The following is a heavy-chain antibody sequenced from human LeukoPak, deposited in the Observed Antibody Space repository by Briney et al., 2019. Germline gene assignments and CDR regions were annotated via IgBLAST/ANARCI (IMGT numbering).Heavy chain of an antibody. CDR1: GGSISSYY. CDR3: ARERKDYNGSGNYLYSGMDA. J-gene: IGHJ6*02. V-gene: IGHV4-59*01. Sequence: SETLSLICTVSGGSISSYYWSWIRQPPGKGLEWLGYIYYSGSTKNNPPLKSRVTISLDTSKIQFFLKLRPVAAAGPAGDFRARERKDYNGSGNYLYSGMDAWGQGTTVTVSS. CDR2: IYYSGST. D-gene: IGHD3-10*01.